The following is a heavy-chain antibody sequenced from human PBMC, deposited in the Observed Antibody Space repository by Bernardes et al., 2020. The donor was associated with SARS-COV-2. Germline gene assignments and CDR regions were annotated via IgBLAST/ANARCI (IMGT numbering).Heavy chain of an antibody. CDR1: GESFSAYY. CDR2: INHSGST. CDR3: ARVGRQSYYFDF. Sequence: SETLSLTCAVYGESFSAYYWSWIRQPPGKGLEWIGEINHSGSTNYNPSLKSRVTISRDTSKNQFSLKLSSVTAADTALYYCARVGRQSYYFDFWGQGTLVTVSS. J-gene: IGHJ4*02. V-gene: IGHV4-34*01.